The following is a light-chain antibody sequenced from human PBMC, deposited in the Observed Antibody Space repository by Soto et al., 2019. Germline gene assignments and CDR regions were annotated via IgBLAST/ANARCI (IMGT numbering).Light chain of an antibody. CDR2: GAS. CDR1: QSVSSN. J-gene: IGKJ5*01. CDR3: QQYSDLPMT. Sequence: EIVMTQSPATLSVSPGERATLPCRASQSVSSNLAWYQQKPGQAPRLLIYGASRRATGLPDRFSGSASGTDFTLTISRLEPEDFAVYFCQQYSDLPMTFGQGTRLEI. V-gene: IGKV3D-15*02.